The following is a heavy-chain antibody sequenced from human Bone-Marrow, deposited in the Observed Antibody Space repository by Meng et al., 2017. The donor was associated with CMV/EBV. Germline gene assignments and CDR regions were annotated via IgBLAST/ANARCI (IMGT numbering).Heavy chain of an antibody. D-gene: IGHD3-10*01. CDR1: GFTLSDYY. Sequence: GESLKISCAASGFTLSDYYMNWIRQAPGKGLEWVSYISNSGTTIFYGDSVKGRFTVSRDNAKNSLYLQMNSLRAEDTAVYYCARGYYYGLGSSPRGALWGRGTLVTVSS. CDR3: ARGYYYGLGSSPRGAL. J-gene: IGHJ4*02. V-gene: IGHV3-11*04. CDR2: ISNSGTTI.